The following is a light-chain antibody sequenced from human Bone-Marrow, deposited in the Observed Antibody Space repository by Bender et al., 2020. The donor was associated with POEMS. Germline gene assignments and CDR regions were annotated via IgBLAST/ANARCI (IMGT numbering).Light chain of an antibody. J-gene: IGLJ2*01. CDR1: KLGDKY. CDR3: QAWHSYTVV. CDR2: QDK. Sequence: SYELTQPPSLSVSPGQTASITCSGDKLGDKYACWYQQRPGQSPVLVIYQDKKRPSGIPERFSGSNSGNTATLTISGTQAMDEADYYCQAWHSYTVVFGGGTKLTVL. V-gene: IGLV3-1*01.